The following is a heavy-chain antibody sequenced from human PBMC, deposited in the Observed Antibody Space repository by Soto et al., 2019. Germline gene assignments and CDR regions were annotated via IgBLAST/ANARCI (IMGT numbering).Heavy chain of an antibody. Sequence: QVQLVQSGAEVKKPGSSVKVSCKASGGTFSSYAISWVRQAPGQGLEWMGGIIPIFGTANYAQKFQGRVTITADKSTSTAYMELSSLRSEDTAVYYCAVMITFGGVIAYYYGIDVWGQGTTVTVSS. J-gene: IGHJ6*02. CDR2: IIPIFGTA. CDR3: AVMITFGGVIAYYYGIDV. D-gene: IGHD3-16*02. V-gene: IGHV1-69*06. CDR1: GGTFSSYA.